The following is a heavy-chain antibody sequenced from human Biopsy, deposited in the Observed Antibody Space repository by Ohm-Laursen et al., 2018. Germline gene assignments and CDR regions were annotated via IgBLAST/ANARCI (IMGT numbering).Heavy chain of an antibody. V-gene: IGHV4-39*01. CDR3: ARHPTGFWFDP. CDR2: IFYGGIT. Sequence: GTLSLTCVVSGGSISSETNYWGWIRQPPGKGLEWIGSIFYGGITYYNPSLKSRVTISVDTSKNQFSLNLSSVTGADTAVYYCARHPTGFWFDPWGQGTQVTVSS. J-gene: IGHJ5*02. CDR1: GGSISSETNY.